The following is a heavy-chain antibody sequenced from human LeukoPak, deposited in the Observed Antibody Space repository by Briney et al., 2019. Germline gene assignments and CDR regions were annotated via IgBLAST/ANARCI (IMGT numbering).Heavy chain of an antibody. CDR3: ASPGEYSSGWNPL. J-gene: IGHJ4*02. CDR1: GGSISRSSYY. D-gene: IGHD6-19*01. V-gene: IGHV4-39*07. Sequence: KPSETLSLTCSVSGGSISRSSYYWGWIRQPPGKGLEWLGNIHYTGSTFSNPSLKSRVTISVDTSKNQLSLNLRSVTAADTAVYYCASPGEYSSGWNPLGAQGTLAPVSP. CDR2: IHYTGST.